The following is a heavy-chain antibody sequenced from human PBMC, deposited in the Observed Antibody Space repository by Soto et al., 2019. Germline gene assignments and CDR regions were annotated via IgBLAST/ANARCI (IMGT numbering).Heavy chain of an antibody. V-gene: IGHV3-15*01. D-gene: IGHD1-26*01. CDR3: VLAFSGTQERPYLDF. Sequence: GGSLRLSCAASGFTFSYAWMSWVRQAPGKGLEWVGRIKSRDVGGTADYAAPVKGRLTISRDDSRSTLYLQMNSLKTEDTDVYYSVLAFSGTQERPYLDFGGPGALVTIFS. CDR2: IKSRDVGGTA. J-gene: IGHJ4*02. CDR1: GFTFSYAW.